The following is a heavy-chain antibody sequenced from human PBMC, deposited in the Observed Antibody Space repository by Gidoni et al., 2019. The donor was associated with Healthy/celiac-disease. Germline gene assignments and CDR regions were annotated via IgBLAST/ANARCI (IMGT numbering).Heavy chain of an antibody. J-gene: IGHJ5*02. CDR1: SYG. CDR2: IWYDGSNK. V-gene: IGHV3-33*01. Sequence: SYGMHWVRQAPGKGLEWVAVIWYDGSNKYYADSVKGRFTISRDNSKNTLYLQMNSLRAEDTAVYYCARDREGNSWFGELSGWFDPWGQGTLVTVSS. CDR3: ARDREGNSWFGELSGWFDP. D-gene: IGHD3-10*01.